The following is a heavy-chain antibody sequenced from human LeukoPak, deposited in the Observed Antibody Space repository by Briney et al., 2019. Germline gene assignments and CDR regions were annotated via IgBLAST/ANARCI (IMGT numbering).Heavy chain of an antibody. V-gene: IGHV5-51*01. CDR3: ARRGYCSGGSCYANWFDP. D-gene: IGHD2-15*01. CDR1: GYSFTSYW. J-gene: IGHJ5*02. CDR2: IYPGDSDT. Sequence: GESLQISCKGSGYSFTSYWIGWVRQMPGKGLEWMGIIYPGDSDTRYSPSFQGQVTISADKSISTAYLQWSSLKASDTAMYYCARRGYCSGGSCYANWFDPWGQGTLVTVSS.